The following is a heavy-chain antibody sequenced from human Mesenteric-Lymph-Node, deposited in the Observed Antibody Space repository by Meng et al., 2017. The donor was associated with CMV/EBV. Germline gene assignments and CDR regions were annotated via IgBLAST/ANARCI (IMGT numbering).Heavy chain of an antibody. CDR3: AREGSGVGYYYYYGMDV. D-gene: IGHD3-3*01. Sequence: ASVKVSCKASGYTFTSYDINWVRQAPGQGLEWMGWMNPNSGNTGYAQKFQGRVTITRNTSISTAYMELSSLRSEDTAVYYCAREGSGVGYYYYYGMDVWGQGTTVTVSS. J-gene: IGHJ6*02. CDR2: MNPNSGNT. CDR1: GYTFTSYD. V-gene: IGHV1-8*03.